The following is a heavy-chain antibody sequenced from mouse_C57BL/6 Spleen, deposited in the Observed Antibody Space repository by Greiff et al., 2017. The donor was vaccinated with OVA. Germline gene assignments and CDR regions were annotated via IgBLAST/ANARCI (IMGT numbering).Heavy chain of an antibody. CDR3: ARVDGNPYYFDY. D-gene: IGHD2-1*01. J-gene: IGHJ2*01. V-gene: IGHV1-22*01. CDR1: GYTFTDYN. Sequence: EVKLQESGPELVKPGASVKMSCKASGYTFTDYNMHWVKQSHGKSLEWIGYINPNNGGTSYNQKFKGKATLTVNKSSSTAYMELRSLTSEDSAVYYCARVDGNPYYFDYWGQGTTLTVSS. CDR2: INPNNGGT.